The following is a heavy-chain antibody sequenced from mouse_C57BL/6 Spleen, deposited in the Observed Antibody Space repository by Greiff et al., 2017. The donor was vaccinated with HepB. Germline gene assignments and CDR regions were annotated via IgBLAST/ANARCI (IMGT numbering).Heavy chain of an antibody. CDR2: INPGSGGT. J-gene: IGHJ2*01. CDR1: GYAFTNYL. D-gene: IGHD2-3*01. Sequence: VKLQESGAELVRPGTSVKVSCKASGYAFTNYLIEWVKQRPGQGLEWIGVINPGSGGTNYNEKFKGKATLTADKSSSTAYMQLSSLTSEDSAVYFCARTKDGYLYYFDYWGQGTTLTVSS. V-gene: IGHV1-54*01. CDR3: ARTKDGYLYYFDY.